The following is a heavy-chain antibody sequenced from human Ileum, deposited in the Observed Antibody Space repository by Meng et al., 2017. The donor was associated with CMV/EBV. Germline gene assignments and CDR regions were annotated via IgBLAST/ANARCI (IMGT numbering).Heavy chain of an antibody. V-gene: IGHV4-34*01. D-gene: IGHD6-13*01. Sequence: YGGSFSGYFWSWLRQPPGKGLEWIGEINHGGSTNYNPSLKSRVTISVDTSKNQFSLNLSSVTAADTAVYYCARGEAAAGTFSHWFDPWGQGTLVTVSS. CDR1: GGSFSGYF. J-gene: IGHJ5*02. CDR3: ARGEAAAGTFSHWFDP. CDR2: INHGGST.